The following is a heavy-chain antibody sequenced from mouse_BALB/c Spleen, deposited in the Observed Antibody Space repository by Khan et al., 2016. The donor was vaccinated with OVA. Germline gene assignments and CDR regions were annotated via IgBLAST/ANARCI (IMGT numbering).Heavy chain of an antibody. D-gene: IGHD2-4*01. J-gene: IGHJ3*01. Sequence: EVQLQESGPGLVKPSQSLSLTCTVTGYSITSEYAWNWIRQFPGNKLEWMGYINYSGNTRFNPSLKSRTSITRSNSKNQFFLQLNSVTTEDTASYYCARKDYYDYDPFPYWGQGTLVTVSA. V-gene: IGHV3-2*02. CDR3: ARKDYYDYDPFPY. CDR2: INYSGNT. CDR1: GYSITSEYA.